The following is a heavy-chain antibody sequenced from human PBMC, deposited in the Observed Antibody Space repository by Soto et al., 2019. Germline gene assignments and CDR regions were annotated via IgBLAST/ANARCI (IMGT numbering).Heavy chain of an antibody. CDR3: ARDRRAARLCGYYGVDV. CDR1: GYPISSGYY. D-gene: IGHD6-6*01. Sequence: SETLSLTFAVSGYPISSGYYWGWIRQPPWKVLEWIGSIYHSGSTYYNPSLKSRVTISVDTSNNQFSLKLSSVTAADTAVYYCARDRRAARLCGYYGVDVWGQVSTDTVSS. CDR2: IYHSGST. V-gene: IGHV4-38-2*02. J-gene: IGHJ6*02.